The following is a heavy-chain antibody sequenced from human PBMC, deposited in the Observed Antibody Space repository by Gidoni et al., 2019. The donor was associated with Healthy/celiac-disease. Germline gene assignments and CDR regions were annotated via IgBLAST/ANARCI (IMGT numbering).Heavy chain of an antibody. Sequence: QVQLQESGPGLVKPSETLSLTCTVPGGSISSYYWSWIRQPAGKGLEWIGRIYTSGSTNYNPSLKSRVTMSVDTSKNQFSLKLSSVTAADTAVYYCARDSYYDYVWGSYRYTGGWFDPWGQGTLVTVSS. CDR1: GGSISSYY. CDR2: IYTSGST. CDR3: ARDSYYDYVWGSYRYTGGWFDP. V-gene: IGHV4-4*07. D-gene: IGHD3-16*02. J-gene: IGHJ5*02.